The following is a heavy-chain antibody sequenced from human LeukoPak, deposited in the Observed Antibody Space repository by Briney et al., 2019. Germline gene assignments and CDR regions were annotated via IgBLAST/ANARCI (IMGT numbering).Heavy chain of an antibody. CDR2: IYYSGST. J-gene: IGHJ4*02. CDR3: ARSSAYYYESSVS. V-gene: IGHV4-39*01. Sequence: SETLSLTCTASGGSISSSSYYWGWSRQPPGKGLEWIGSIYYSGSTYYNPSLKSRVTISVDTSKNQFSLKLSSVTAADTAVYYCARSSAYYYESSVSWGQGTLVTVSS. D-gene: IGHD3-22*01. CDR1: GGSISSSSYY.